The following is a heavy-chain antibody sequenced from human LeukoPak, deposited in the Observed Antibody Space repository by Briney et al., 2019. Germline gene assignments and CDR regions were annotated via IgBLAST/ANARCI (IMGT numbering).Heavy chain of an antibody. J-gene: IGHJ3*02. CDR3: ARAIVLVVYAVRGAFDI. Sequence: ASVKVSCKASVYTFTGYYMHWVRQAPGQGLEWMGWINPNSGGTNYAQKFQGRVTMTRDTSISTAYMELSRLRSDDTAVYYCARAIVLVVYAVRGAFDIWGQGTMVTVSS. CDR1: VYTFTGYY. V-gene: IGHV1-2*02. D-gene: IGHD2-8*02. CDR2: INPNSGGT.